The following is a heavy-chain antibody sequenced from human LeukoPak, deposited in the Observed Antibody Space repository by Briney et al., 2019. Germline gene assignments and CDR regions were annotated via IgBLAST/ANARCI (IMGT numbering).Heavy chain of an antibody. V-gene: IGHV4-4*09. CDR1: GGSISSYY. CDR3: ARLGENYDFWSGYPGYYYMDV. Sequence: PSETLSLTYTVSGGSISSYYWSWIRQPPGKGLEWIGYIYTSGSTNYNPSLKSRVTISVDTSKNQFSLKLSSVTAADTAVYYCARLGENYDFWSGYPGYYYMDVWGKGTTVTVSS. D-gene: IGHD3-3*01. CDR2: IYTSGST. J-gene: IGHJ6*03.